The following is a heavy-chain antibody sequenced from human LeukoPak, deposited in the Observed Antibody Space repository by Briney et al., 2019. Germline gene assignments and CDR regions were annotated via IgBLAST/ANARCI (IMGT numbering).Heavy chain of an antibody. CDR3: ARQPRSGYCSSTSCFLWYFDL. Sequence: GESLKISCKGSGYSFTSYWIGGVRQLPGKGLEWMGIIYPGDSDTRCSPSFQGQVTISADKSISTAYLQWSSLKASDTAMYYCARQPRSGYCSSTSCFLWYFDLWGRGTLVTVSS. V-gene: IGHV5-51*01. CDR2: IYPGDSDT. CDR1: GYSFTSYW. D-gene: IGHD2-2*01. J-gene: IGHJ2*01.